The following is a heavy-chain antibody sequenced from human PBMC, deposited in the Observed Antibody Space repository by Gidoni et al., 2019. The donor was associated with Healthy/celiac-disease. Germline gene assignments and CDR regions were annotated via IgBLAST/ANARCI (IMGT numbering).Heavy chain of an antibody. CDR3: ARERGHVEMATQGAFDI. CDR2: IYNSGST. CDR1: GGSTSSSY. J-gene: IGHJ3*02. Sequence: QVQLQESGPGLVKPSETLSLTCTVSGGSTSSSYWSWIRQPPGKGLEWIGYIYNSGSTNYNPSLKSRVTISVDTSKNQFSLKLSSVTAADTAVYYCARERGHVEMATQGAFDIWGQGTMVTVSS. D-gene: IGHD5-12*01. V-gene: IGHV4-59*01.